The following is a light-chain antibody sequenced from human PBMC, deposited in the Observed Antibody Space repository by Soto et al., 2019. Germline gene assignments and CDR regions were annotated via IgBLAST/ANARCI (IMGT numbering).Light chain of an antibody. CDR1: SSDVGGYNY. V-gene: IGLV2-14*01. CDR3: SSYTSSSTLPYV. Sequence: QSALTQPASVSGSPGQSITISCTGTSSDVGGYNYVSWYQQHPGKAPKLMIYDVSNRPSGVSNRFSGSKSGNTASLTISGLQAEDEADYYCSSYTSSSTLPYVFGTGTNSPS. J-gene: IGLJ1*01. CDR2: DVS.